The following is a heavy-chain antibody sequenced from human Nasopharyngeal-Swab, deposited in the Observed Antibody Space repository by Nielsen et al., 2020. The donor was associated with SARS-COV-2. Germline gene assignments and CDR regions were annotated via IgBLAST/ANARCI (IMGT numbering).Heavy chain of an antibody. J-gene: IGHJ2*01. Sequence: GGSLRLSCAASGFTFNNYNFNWVRQAPGKGLEWVSSISSSSSYIYYADSVKGRFTISRDNAKNSLYLQMNSLGAEDTAVYYCARGYFDLWGRGTLVTVSS. CDR1: GFTFNNYN. CDR2: ISSSSSYI. V-gene: IGHV3-21*01. CDR3: ARGYFDL.